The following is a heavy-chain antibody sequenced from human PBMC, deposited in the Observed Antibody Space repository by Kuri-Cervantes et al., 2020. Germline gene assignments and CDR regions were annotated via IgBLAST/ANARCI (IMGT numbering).Heavy chain of an antibody. V-gene: IGHV1-18*01. D-gene: IGHD6-6*01. CDR3: ARDELAARPGWFDP. CDR1: GYTFFNYG. CDR2: SSVYNGDT. Sequence: GGSLRLSCKTSGYTFFNYGISWVRQAPGQGLEWMGWSSVYNGDTNYAQKFQGRVTLTSDRSSNTVAMELRSLRSDDTAVYYCARDELAARPGWFDPWGQGTLVTVSS. J-gene: IGHJ5*02.